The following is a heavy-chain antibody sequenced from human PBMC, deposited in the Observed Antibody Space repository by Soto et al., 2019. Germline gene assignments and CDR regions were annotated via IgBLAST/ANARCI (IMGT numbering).Heavy chain of an antibody. V-gene: IGHV1-69*12. CDR3: ASCLVTSYFYYGMDV. Sequence: QVQLVQSGAEVKKPGSSVKVSCKASGGTFSSYSISWVRQAPGQGLEWMGGTIPIFGTTNYAQKFQGRVTITADESTSTAYLELSSLRSEDTAVYYCASCLVTSYFYYGMDVWGQGTTVTVSS. CDR1: GGTFSSYS. J-gene: IGHJ6*02. D-gene: IGHD2-21*02. CDR2: TIPIFGTT.